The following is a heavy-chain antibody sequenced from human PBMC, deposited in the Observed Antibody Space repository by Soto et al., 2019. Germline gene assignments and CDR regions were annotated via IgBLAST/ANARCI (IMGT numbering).Heavy chain of an antibody. J-gene: IGHJ4*02. D-gene: IGHD3-22*01. CDR2: ISYDGSNK. CDR3: AKDQANYYDSGGFDY. CDR1: GFTFSSYG. V-gene: IGHV3-30*18. Sequence: GGSLRLSCAASGFTFSSYGMHWVRQAPCKVLEWVAVISYDGSNKYYADSVKGRFTISRDNSKNTLYLQMNSLRAEDTAVYYCAKDQANYYDSGGFDYWGQGTLVTVSS.